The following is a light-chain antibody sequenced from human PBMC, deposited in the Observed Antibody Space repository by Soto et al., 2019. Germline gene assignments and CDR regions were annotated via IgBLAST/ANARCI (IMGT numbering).Light chain of an antibody. J-gene: IGKJ4*01. CDR2: GAS. CDR1: QSVGTY. Sequence: EIVMTQSPATLSVSPGKRATLSCRASQSVGTYLAWYQQKPGQTPRLLIFGASTRATGIPARFSGSGSGSEFTLTISSLQSEDFAVYSCQQYSVWPLVTFGGGTKVEIK. CDR3: QQYSVWPLVT. V-gene: IGKV3-15*01.